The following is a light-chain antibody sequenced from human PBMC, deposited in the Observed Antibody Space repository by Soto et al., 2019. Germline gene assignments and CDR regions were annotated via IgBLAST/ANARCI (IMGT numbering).Light chain of an antibody. V-gene: IGLV1-44*01. CDR3: AAWDDSRSGYV. J-gene: IGLJ1*01. CDR1: SSNIGPNT. CDR2: GNT. Sequence: QAVVTQPPSASGTPGQRVTISCSGSSSNIGPNTVNWYQQVPGTSPKLIIFGNTQRPSGVPDRFSDSKSGPSASLAISGLQSEDEADYYCAAWDDSRSGYVFGTGTKLTVL.